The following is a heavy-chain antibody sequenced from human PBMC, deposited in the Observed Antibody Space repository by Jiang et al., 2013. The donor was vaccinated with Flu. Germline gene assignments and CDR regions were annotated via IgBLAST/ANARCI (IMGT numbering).Heavy chain of an antibody. CDR2: IDWDDDK. J-gene: IGHJ6*02. CDR1: GFSLSTSGMC. Sequence: KPTQTLTLTCTFSGFSLSTSGMCVSWIRQPPGKALEWLALIDWDDDKYYSTSLKTRLTISKDTSKNQVVLTMTNMDPVDTATYYCARIPYGYSSSSTPDLYYYGMDVWGQGTTVTVSS. V-gene: IGHV2-70*01. CDR3: ARIPYGYSSSSTPDLYYYGMDV. D-gene: IGHD6-6*01.